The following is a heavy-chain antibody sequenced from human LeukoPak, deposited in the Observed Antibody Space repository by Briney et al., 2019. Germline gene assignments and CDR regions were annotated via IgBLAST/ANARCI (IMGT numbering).Heavy chain of an antibody. CDR1: GGSISSSSYY. CDR3: ARAYYYYCYMDV. V-gene: IGHV4-39*07. J-gene: IGHJ6*03. CDR2: IYYSGSA. Sequence: MPSETLSLTCTVSGGSISSSSYYWGWIRQPPGKGLEWIGSIYYSGSAYYNSSLNSRVTISVDTSKNQFSLKLSSVTAADTAVYYCARAYYYYCYMDVWGKGTTVTVSS.